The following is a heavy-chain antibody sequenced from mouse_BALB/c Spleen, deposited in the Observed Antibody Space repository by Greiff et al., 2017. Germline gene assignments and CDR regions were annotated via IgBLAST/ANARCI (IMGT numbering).Heavy chain of an antibody. Sequence: EVKLQESGGGLVKPGGSLKLSCAASGFTFSSYAMSWVRQTPEKRLEWVASISSGGSTYYPDSVKGRFTISRDNARNILYLQMSSLRSEDTAMYYCAREGFAYWGQGTLVTVSA. CDR3: AREGFAY. CDR1: GFTFSSYA. CDR2: ISSGGST. V-gene: IGHV5-6-5*01. J-gene: IGHJ3*01.